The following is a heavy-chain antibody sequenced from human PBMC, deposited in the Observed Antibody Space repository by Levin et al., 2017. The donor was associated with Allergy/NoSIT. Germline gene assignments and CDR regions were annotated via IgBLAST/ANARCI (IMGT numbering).Heavy chain of an antibody. D-gene: IGHD5-12*01. CDR2: TYYRSKWIN. V-gene: IGHV6-1*01. J-gene: IGHJ6*02. CDR1: GDSVSSNRAT. CDR3: ARDLIVTTISGLDV. Sequence: SETLSLTCVISGDSVSSNRATWNWIRQSPSRGLEWLGRTYYRSKWINDYAVSVRSRITIKPDTSTNHFSLQLKSVTPEDTAVYYCARDLIVTTISGLDVWGQGTTVTVSS.